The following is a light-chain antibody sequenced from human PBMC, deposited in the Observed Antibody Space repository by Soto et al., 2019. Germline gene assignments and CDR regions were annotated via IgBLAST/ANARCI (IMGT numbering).Light chain of an antibody. Sequence: LSVSPGERATLSCRASQSVSSNLAWYQQKPGQAPGLLIYGASTRATGIPARFSGSGSGTEFTLTISSLQSEDFAVYYCQQYNNWPPVTFGQGTKVDIK. V-gene: IGKV3-15*01. CDR2: GAS. CDR3: QQYNNWPPVT. CDR1: QSVSSN. J-gene: IGKJ1*01.